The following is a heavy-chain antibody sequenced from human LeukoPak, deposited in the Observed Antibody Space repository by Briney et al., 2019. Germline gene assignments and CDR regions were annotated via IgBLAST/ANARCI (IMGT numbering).Heavy chain of an antibody. V-gene: IGHV4-39*07. CDR3: ASLHGMDV. CDR2: ISYSGTT. CDR1: GGSISTNNYY. Sequence: SQTLSLTCTVSGGSISTNNYYWGWIRQPPGKGLEWIGSISYSGTTYYNPSLKSRVTISIDTSRNQFSLKVTSVTAADTAVYYCASLHGMDVWGQGTTVTVSS. J-gene: IGHJ6*02.